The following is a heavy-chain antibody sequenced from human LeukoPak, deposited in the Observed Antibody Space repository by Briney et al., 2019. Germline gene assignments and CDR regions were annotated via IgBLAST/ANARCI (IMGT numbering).Heavy chain of an antibody. D-gene: IGHD3-22*01. CDR3: ARGLRGYYDSSGYQR. J-gene: IGHJ4*02. V-gene: IGHV1-69*13. CDR2: IIPIFGTA. Sequence: ASVKVSCKASGGTFSSYAISWVRQAPGQGLEWMGGIIPIFGTANYAQKFQGRVTITANESTSTAYMELSSLRSEDTAVYYCARGLRGYYDSSGYQRWGQGTLVTVSS. CDR1: GGTFSSYA.